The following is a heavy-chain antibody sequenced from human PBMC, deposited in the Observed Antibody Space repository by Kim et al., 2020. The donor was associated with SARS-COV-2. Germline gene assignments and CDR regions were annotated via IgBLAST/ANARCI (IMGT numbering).Heavy chain of an antibody. J-gene: IGHJ3*02. CDR3: AKPHFDWLFFDI. Sequence: SSADSVKVRFTISIDNSKNTLYLQMNSLRAEDTAVYYCAKPHFDWLFFDIWGQGTMVTVSS. V-gene: IGHV3-23*01. D-gene: IGHD3-9*01.